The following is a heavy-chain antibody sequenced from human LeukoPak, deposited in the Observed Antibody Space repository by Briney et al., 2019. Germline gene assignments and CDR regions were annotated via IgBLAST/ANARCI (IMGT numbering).Heavy chain of an antibody. J-gene: IGHJ4*02. CDR2: IYYSGST. Sequence: SETLSLTCTVSGGSISSSSYYWGWIRQPPGKGLEWIGSIYYSGSTYYNPSLKSRVTISVDTSKNQFSLKLSSVTAADTAVYYCARDPGGMVRGVISPFDYWGQGTLVTVSS. CDR1: GGSISSSSYY. D-gene: IGHD3-10*01. V-gene: IGHV4-39*07. CDR3: ARDPGGMVRGVISPFDY.